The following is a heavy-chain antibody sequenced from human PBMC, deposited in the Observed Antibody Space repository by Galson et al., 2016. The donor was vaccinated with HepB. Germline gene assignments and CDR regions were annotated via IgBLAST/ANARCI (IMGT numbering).Heavy chain of an antibody. CDR3: ATGLHQGPIGLPPGTLLQEHL. CDR2: FDPENGGT. V-gene: IGHV1-24*01. CDR1: EYTHTELS. J-gene: IGHJ6*01. Sequence: SVKVSCKVSEYTHTELSIHWVRQASGKGLEWMGGFDPENGGTVYAQKLQGRVTMTEETSTDTAYVELSSLRSEDTAVYYCATGLHQGPIGLPPGTLLQEHLWG.